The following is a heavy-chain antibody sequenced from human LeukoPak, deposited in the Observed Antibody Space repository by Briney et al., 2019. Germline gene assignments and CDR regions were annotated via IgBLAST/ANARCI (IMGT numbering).Heavy chain of an antibody. CDR1: GYMFTGYY. CDR3: ARTVTGTWGPLDY. CDR2: ITPNSGDT. D-gene: IGHD6-19*01. Sequence: ASVKVSCKASGYMFTGYYMHWVRQAPGQGLEWLGWITPNSGDTSYAQKFQGRVTMTRDTPSSTAYMELSSLRSDDTAVYYCARTVTGTWGPLDYWGQGTLVTVSS. V-gene: IGHV1-2*02. J-gene: IGHJ4*02.